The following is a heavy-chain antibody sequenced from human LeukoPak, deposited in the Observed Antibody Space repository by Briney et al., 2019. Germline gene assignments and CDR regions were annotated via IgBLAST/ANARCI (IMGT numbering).Heavy chain of an antibody. CDR3: AHSLMITFGGVIPYDAFDI. J-gene: IGHJ3*02. CDR1: GFSLSTGGVG. V-gene: IGHV2-5*02. Sequence: ESGPTLVKPTQTLTLTCTFSGFSLSTGGVGVGWIRQAPGKALEWLALIYWDDDKRYSPSLKSRLTITKDTSKNQVVLTMTNMDPVDTATYYCAHSLMITFGGVIPYDAFDIWGQGTMVTVSS. CDR2: IYWDDDK. D-gene: IGHD3-16*02.